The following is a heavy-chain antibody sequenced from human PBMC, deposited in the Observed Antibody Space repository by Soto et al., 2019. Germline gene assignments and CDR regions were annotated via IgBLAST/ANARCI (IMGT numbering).Heavy chain of an antibody. CDR3: ARDGSPAVRNPRTYFDY. CDR1: GFIFSNYA. V-gene: IGHV3-30-3*01. CDR2: ISSDGSNT. J-gene: IGHJ4*02. D-gene: IGHD2-2*01. Sequence: PGGSLRLSCAASGFIFSNYAMHWVRQAPGKGLEWVAIISSDGSNTYYAGSVRGRFTISRDNSENTLYLQMNSLRPEDTAVYYCARDGSPAVRNPRTYFDYWGQGTLVTVSS.